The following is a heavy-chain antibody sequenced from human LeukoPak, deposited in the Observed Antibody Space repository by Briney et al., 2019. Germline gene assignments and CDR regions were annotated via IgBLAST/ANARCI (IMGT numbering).Heavy chain of an antibody. D-gene: IGHD3-10*01. CDR2: ISGSGGNT. CDR3: AKDRRAGSYDY. Sequence: GGSLRLSCAASGFTFSNYGMNWVRQAPGKGLEWVSAISGSGGNTYYADSVKGRFTISRDNSKNTLYLQMNSLRAEDTAVYYCAKDRRAGSYDYRGQGTLVTVSS. V-gene: IGHV3-23*01. J-gene: IGHJ4*02. CDR1: GFTFSNYG.